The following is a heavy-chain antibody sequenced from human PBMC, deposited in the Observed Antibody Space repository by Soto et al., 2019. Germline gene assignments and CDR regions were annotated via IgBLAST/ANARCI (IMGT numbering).Heavy chain of an antibody. V-gene: IGHV3-23*01. Sequence: TGGSLRLSCAASGFTFSSYAMSWVRQAPGKGLEWVSAISGSGGSTYYADSVKGRFTISRDNSKNTLYPQMNSLRAEDTAVYYCANLPTQLVYYDILTGFDYWGQGTLVTVLL. D-gene: IGHD3-9*01. CDR1: GFTFSSYA. CDR3: ANLPTQLVYYDILTGFDY. CDR2: ISGSGGST. J-gene: IGHJ4*02.